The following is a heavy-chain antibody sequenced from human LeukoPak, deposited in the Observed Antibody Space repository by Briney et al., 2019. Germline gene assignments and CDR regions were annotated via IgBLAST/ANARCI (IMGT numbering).Heavy chain of an antibody. V-gene: IGHV1-24*01. CDR2: FDPEDGET. D-gene: IGHD5-18*01. CDR3: ATADLSRYSYGYLDY. CDR1: GYTFTGYY. J-gene: IGHJ4*02. Sequence: ASVKVSCKTSGYTFTGYYMHWVRQAPGKGLEWMGGFDPEDGETIYAQKFQGRVTMTEDTSTDTAYMELSSLRSEDTAVYYCATADLSRYSYGYLDYWGQGTLVTVSS.